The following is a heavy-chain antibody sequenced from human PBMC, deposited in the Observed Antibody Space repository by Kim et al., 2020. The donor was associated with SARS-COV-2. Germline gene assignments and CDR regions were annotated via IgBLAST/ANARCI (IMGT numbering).Heavy chain of an antibody. CDR2: IDPSDSYT. Sequence: GESLKISCKGSGYSFTSYWISWVRQMPGKGLEWMGRIDPSDSYTNYSPSFQGHVTISADKSISTAYLQWSSLKASDTAMYYCARGVDDFWSGAIPGGYGMDVWGQGTTVTVSS. D-gene: IGHD3-3*01. CDR1: GYSFTSYW. J-gene: IGHJ6*02. V-gene: IGHV5-10-1*01. CDR3: ARGVDDFWSGAIPGGYGMDV.